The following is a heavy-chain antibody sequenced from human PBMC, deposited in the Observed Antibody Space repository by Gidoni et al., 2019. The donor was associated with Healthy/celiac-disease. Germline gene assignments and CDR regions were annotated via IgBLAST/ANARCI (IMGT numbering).Heavy chain of an antibody. CDR1: GGSISSGDYY. CDR3: ARDGVGGFGELESRDAFDI. J-gene: IGHJ3*02. CDR2: IYYSGST. V-gene: IGHV4-30-4*01. Sequence: QVQLQESGPGLVKPSQTLSLTCTVSGGSISSGDYYWSWIRQPPGKGLEWIGYIYYSGSTYYNPSLKSRVTISVDTSKNQFSMKLSSGTAADTAVYYWARDGVGGFGELESRDAFDIWGQGTMVTVSS. D-gene: IGHD3-10*01.